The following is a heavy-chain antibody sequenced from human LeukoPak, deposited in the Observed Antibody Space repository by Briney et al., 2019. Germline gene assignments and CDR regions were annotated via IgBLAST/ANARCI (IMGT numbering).Heavy chain of an antibody. D-gene: IGHD1-26*01. CDR1: GFTVSSYA. Sequence: GGSLRLSCAASGFTVSSYAMHWVRQPIGKGLERVSALGIAGDTFYPDSVKGRFTISRENARNSLYLQMNSLRAEDTAMYYCARQMQSHGNFDSWGQGTLVTVSS. J-gene: IGHJ4*02. V-gene: IGHV3-13*01. CDR3: ARQMQSHGNFDS. CDR2: LGIAGDT.